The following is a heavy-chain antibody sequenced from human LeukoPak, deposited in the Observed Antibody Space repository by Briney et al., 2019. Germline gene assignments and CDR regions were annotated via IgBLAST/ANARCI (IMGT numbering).Heavy chain of an antibody. D-gene: IGHD2/OR15-2a*01. J-gene: IGHJ4*02. V-gene: IGHV1-2*02. CDR2: INPNSGGT. Sequence: ASVKVSCKASGYTFTGYYMHWVRQAPGRGLEWMGWINPNSGGTNYAQKFQGRVTMTRDTSISTAYMELSRLRSDDTAVYYCARVYLIAESRGFDYWGQGTLVTVSS. CDR3: ARVYLIAESRGFDY. CDR1: GYTFTGYY.